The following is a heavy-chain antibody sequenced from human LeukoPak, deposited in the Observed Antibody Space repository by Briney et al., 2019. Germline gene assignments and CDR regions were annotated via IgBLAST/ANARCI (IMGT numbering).Heavy chain of an antibody. J-gene: IGHJ5*01. CDR3: ARHASLASTVLNWFDS. Sequence: PSETLSLTCNVSGDSISSISYWDWIWQPPGKNLEWIGSIYYTGITYYSPSLRSRVTISVDTSKDQFSLKLSSVTAADTAVYYCARHASLASTVLNWFDSWGQGTLVTVSS. D-gene: IGHD4/OR15-4a*01. CDR1: GDSISSISY. V-gene: IGHV4-39*01. CDR2: IYYTGIT.